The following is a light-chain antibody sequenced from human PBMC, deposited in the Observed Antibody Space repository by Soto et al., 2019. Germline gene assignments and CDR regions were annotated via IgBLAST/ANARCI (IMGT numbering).Light chain of an antibody. CDR1: HTIMTY. V-gene: IGKV1-39*01. Sequence: DIQMTQSPSSLSASVGDEVTITCRASHTIMTYLNWYQLKPGKPPRLLIYAASSLQSEVPSRFSGSGSGTDFTLTITSLQPEDFATYYCQQSYGTPITFGQGTRLEIK. CDR2: AAS. J-gene: IGKJ5*01. CDR3: QQSYGTPIT.